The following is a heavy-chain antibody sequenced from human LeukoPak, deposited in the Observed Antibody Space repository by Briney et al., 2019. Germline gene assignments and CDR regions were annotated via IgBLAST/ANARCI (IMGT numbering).Heavy chain of an antibody. CDR3: ARHVFSDGSPFDS. V-gene: IGHV4-59*08. J-gene: IGHJ4*02. CDR2: ISYTGST. D-gene: IGHD3-10*01. Sequence: SETLSLTCTVSGDSITNNHWSWLRQPPGKGLEWIGHISYTGSTNYNPSLKTPLTMSMDTSKNHFSLTLTSVTAADTALYYCARHVFSDGSPFDSWGQGSLVTVSS. CDR1: GDSITNNH.